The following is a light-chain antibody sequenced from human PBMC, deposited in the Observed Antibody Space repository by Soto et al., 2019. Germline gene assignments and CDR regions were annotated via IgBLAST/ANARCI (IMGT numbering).Light chain of an antibody. V-gene: IGKV3-20*01. CDR3: QQYGRSPPLT. CDR2: TAS. J-gene: IGKJ5*01. Sequence: EIVLTQSPGTLSLSPGERATLSCRATQGVSSSYLAWYQHNPGQAPRLLIYTASSRATGIPDRFSGSGSGTDFTLTISRLEPEDFAVYYCQQYGRSPPLTFGQGTRLEIK. CDR1: QGVSSSY.